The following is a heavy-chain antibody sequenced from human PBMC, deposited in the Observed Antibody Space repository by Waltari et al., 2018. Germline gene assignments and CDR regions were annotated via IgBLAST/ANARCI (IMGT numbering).Heavy chain of an antibody. D-gene: IGHD3-3*01. Sequence: QVQLQESGPGLVKPSETLSLTCAVSGYSISSGYYWGWIRQPPGKGLEWIGSIYHSGRTAYDPSLENRVTVSVDTSRNQFSLKRSSVTAADTAVYYCARAISNLDYDFWSGYPPRNWFDPWGQGTLVTVSS. V-gene: IGHV4-38-2*01. CDR3: ARAISNLDYDFWSGYPPRNWFDP. CDR2: IYHSGRT. J-gene: IGHJ5*02. CDR1: GYSISSGYY.